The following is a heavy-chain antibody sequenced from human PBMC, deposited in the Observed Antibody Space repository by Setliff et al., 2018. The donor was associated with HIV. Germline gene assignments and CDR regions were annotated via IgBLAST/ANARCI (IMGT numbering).Heavy chain of an antibody. CDR3: AKAPGWLFLSHY. D-gene: IGHD3-22*01. Sequence: SLRLSCAASGFTFSSYWMSWVRQAPGKGLEWVANIKQDGSEKYYAVSVKGRFTISRDNSKNTLYLQMNSLRVEDTAIYYCAKAPGWLFLSHYWGQGTLVTVSS. V-gene: IGHV3-7*05. CDR2: IKQDGSEK. J-gene: IGHJ4*02. CDR1: GFTFSSYW.